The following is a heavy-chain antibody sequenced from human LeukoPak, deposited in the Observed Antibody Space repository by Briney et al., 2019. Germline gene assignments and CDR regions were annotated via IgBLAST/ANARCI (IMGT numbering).Heavy chain of an antibody. CDR2: TYYTGHT. V-gene: IGHV4-39*07. CDR3: ARNGYYCIDV. D-gene: IGHD2-8*01. J-gene: IGHJ6*03. CDR1: GGSISTTIYY. Sequence: SETLSLTCTVSGGSISTTIYYWGWIRQSPGKGLQWIASTYYTGHTSYNPSLKSRITMSVDTSKNQFSLNVNSLTAADTAVYYCARNGYYCIDVWGKGTTVTVSS.